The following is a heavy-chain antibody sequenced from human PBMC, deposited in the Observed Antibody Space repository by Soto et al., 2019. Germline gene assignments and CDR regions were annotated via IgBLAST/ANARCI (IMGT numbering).Heavy chain of an antibody. J-gene: IGHJ6*03. CDR1: GFTFSSYA. CDR2: ISGSGGST. V-gene: IGHV3-23*01. Sequence: GGYLRLCCAASGFTFSSYAMRWVREAPGKGLEWVSAISGSGGSTYYADSVKGGLTISRDNAKNTLYLQMNSLRAEGTAGDYCANRADYGDYYMDVWGERTTVTVSS. CDR3: ANRADYGDYYMDV. D-gene: IGHD4-17*01.